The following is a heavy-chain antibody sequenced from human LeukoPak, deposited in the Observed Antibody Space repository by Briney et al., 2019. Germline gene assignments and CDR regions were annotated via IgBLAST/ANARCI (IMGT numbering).Heavy chain of an antibody. CDR1: GGSISGSSHY. V-gene: IGHV4-39*01. D-gene: IGHD3-10*01. CDR3: ARHLDYYGSGSYLGL. J-gene: IGHJ4*02. Sequence: SETLSLTCVVSGGSISGSSHYWGWVRQPPGKAPEWIGSIHYSGITYYSPSLKSPVTVSVDTSKNQFSLKLTSVPDADTAVYYCARHLDYYGSGSYLGLWGQGTQVTVSS. CDR2: IHYSGIT.